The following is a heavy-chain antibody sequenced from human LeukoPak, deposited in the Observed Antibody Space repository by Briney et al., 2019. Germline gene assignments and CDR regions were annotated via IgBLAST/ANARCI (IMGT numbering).Heavy chain of an antibody. CDR1: GGSISSSSYN. CDR2: IYYSGST. CDR3: ARQIVQYYYDSSGYFDY. V-gene: IGHV4-39*01. Sequence: SETLSLTCTVSGGSISSSSYNWGWIRQPPGKGLEWIGSIYYSGSTYYNPSLKSRVTISVDTSKNQFSLKLSSVTAADTAVYYCARQIVQYYYDSSGYFDYWGQGTLVTVSS. J-gene: IGHJ4*02. D-gene: IGHD3-22*01.